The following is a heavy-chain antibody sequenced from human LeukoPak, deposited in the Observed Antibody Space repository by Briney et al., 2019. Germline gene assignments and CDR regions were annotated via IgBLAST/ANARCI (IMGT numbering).Heavy chain of an antibody. CDR1: GYSFTSYW. Sequence: GESLKISCKGSGYSFTSYWISWVRQMPGKGLEWMGRIDPSDSYTNYSPSFQGHVTISADKSISTAYLQWSSLEASDTAMYYCASYCSGTSCSNFDYWGQGTLVTVSS. CDR3: ASYCSGTSCSNFDY. D-gene: IGHD2-15*01. CDR2: IDPSDSYT. V-gene: IGHV5-10-1*01. J-gene: IGHJ4*02.